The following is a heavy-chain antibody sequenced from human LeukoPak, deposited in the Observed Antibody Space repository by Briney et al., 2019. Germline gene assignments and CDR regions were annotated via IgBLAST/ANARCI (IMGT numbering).Heavy chain of an antibody. D-gene: IGHD5-12*01. CDR1: RFSLSNYW. J-gene: IGHJ6*03. V-gene: IGHV3-7*01. CDR2: IKADGSEK. CDR3: ARVGLRGISYHMDV. Sequence: GGSLRLSCAASRFSLSNYWMTWVRQAPGKGLEWVATIKADGSEKYYVGSVKGRFTVSRDNAKNSLFLQTNSLRAEDTSVYYCARVGLRGISYHMDVWGNGTTVTVSS.